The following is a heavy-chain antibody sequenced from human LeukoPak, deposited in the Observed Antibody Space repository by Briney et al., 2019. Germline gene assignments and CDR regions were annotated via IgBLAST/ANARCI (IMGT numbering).Heavy chain of an antibody. CDR2: TNAGNGNT. CDR1: GYTFTSRA. D-gene: IGHD6-19*01. J-gene: IGHJ4*02. V-gene: IGHV1-3*01. CDR3: ARDMSSDWSLDY. Sequence: GASVKVSCKASGYTFTSRAMHWVRQAPGQRLEWMGWTNAGNGNTKYSQKFQDRVTITRDTSASTAYMELSSLRSEDTAVYYCARDMSSDWSLDYWGQGTLVTVSS.